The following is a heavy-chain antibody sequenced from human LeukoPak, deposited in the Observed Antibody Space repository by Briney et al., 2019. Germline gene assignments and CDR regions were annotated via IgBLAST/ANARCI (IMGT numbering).Heavy chain of an antibody. CDR1: GGSLSSYY. Sequence: SETLSLTCTVSGGSLSSYYWSWIRQPPGKGLEWIGYIYYTGSTNYNPSLKSRVTISLDTSKNQFSLRLSSATAADTAVYYCARLKVGGGGYYFHDFWGQGTLVTVSS. V-gene: IGHV4-59*08. J-gene: IGHJ4*02. CDR3: ARLKVGGGGYYFHDF. D-gene: IGHD1-26*01. CDR2: IYYTGST.